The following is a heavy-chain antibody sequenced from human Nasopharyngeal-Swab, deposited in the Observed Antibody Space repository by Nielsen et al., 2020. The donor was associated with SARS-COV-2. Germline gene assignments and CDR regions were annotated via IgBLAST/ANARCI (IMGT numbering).Heavy chain of an antibody. Sequence: WIRQPPGKGLEWVSYISNSGSTIYYADSVKGRFTISRDNAKNSLYLQMNSLRAEDTAVYYCARDRFQHWGQGTLVTVSS. V-gene: IGHV3-48*03. J-gene: IGHJ1*01. CDR3: ARDRFQH. CDR2: ISNSGSTI.